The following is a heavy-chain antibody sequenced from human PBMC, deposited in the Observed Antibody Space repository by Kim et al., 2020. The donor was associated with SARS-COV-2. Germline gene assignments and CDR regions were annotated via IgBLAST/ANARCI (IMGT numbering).Heavy chain of an antibody. V-gene: IGHV3-30*15. CDR3: GGAAGSEGGGFLDY. Sequence: ADAGKGRFPITRDNSKNTLYLQMSGLRAEDTAVYYCGGAAGSEGGGFLDYWGQGTLVTVSS. D-gene: IGHD3-10*01. J-gene: IGHJ4*02.